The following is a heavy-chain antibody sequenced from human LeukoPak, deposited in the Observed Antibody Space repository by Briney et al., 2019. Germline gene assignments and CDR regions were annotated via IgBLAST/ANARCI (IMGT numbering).Heavy chain of an antibody. J-gene: IGHJ5*02. CDR2: INHSGST. V-gene: IGHV4-34*08. D-gene: IGHD2-2*01. CDR3: TVIADIVVVPAAMGSNWFDP. CDR1: GFTFSSYA. Sequence: GSLRLSCAASGFTFSSYAMSWVRQPPGKGLEWIGEINHSGSTNYNPSLKSRVTISVDTSKNQFSLKLSSVTAADTAVYYCTVIADIVVVPAAMGSNWFDPWGQGTLVTVSS.